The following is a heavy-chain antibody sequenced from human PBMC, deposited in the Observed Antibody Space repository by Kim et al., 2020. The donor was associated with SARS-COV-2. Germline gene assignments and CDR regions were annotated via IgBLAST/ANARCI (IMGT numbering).Heavy chain of an antibody. V-gene: IGHV3-21*01. D-gene: IGHD4-17*01. CDR3: ARGTTGDYYYYGMDV. J-gene: IGHJ6*02. Sequence: SVKGRFTSSRDKSKNSLYLQMNSLRAEDTAVYYCARGTTGDYYYYGMDVWGQGTTVTVSS.